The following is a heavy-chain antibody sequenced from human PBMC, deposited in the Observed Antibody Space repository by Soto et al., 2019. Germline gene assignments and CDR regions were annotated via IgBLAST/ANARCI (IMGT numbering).Heavy chain of an antibody. V-gene: IGHV6-1*01. D-gene: IGHD1-26*01. CDR2: TYYRSKWYN. CDR3: ARDRVGATISYYYYYGMDV. J-gene: IGHJ6*02. Sequence: LSQTLSLTCAISGDSVSSNSAAWNWIRQSPSRGLEWLGRTYYRSKWYNDYAVSVKSRITINPDTSKNQFSLQLNSVTPEDTAVYYCARDRVGATISYYYYYGMDVWGQGTTVTVSS. CDR1: GDSVSSNSAA.